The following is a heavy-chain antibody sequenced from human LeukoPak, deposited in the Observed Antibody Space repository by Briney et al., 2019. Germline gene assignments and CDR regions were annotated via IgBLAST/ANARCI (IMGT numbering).Heavy chain of an antibody. CDR3: ARDQWGVATITGMDV. D-gene: IGHD5-12*01. CDR1: GFTFSSHA. J-gene: IGHJ6*02. CDR2: ISKDGDNK. V-gene: IGHV3-30-3*01. Sequence: GGSLRLSCAASGFTFSSHAMHWVRQAPGRGLEWVADISKDGDNKYYADSVKGRFTISRDNSKNMLYLQMNSLRVEDTAVYYCARDQWGVATITGMDVWGQGTTVTVSS.